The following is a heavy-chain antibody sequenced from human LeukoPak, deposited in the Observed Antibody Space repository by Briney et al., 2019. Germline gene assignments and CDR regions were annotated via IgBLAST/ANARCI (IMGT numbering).Heavy chain of an antibody. D-gene: IGHD5-12*01. CDR1: GFTFDDYA. CDR2: ISWNSGSI. CDR3: AKHDIPSPDSGYVDR. Sequence: PAGGSLRLSCAASGFTFDDYAMHWVRQAPGKGLEWVPGISWNSGSIGYADSVKGRFTISRDNAKNSLYLQMNSLRAEDTALYYCAKHDIPSPDSGYVDRWGQGTLVTVSS. J-gene: IGHJ4*02. V-gene: IGHV3-9*01.